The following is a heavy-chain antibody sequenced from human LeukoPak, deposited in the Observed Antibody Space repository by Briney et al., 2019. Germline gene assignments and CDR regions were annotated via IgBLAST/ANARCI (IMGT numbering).Heavy chain of an antibody. V-gene: IGHV3-30*02. CDR3: AKDKGKANYYFDY. Sequence: HPGGSLRLSCAASGFTFSSYGMHWVRQAPGKGLEWVAFIRYDGSNKYYADSVKGRFTISRDNSENTLYLQMNSLRAEDTAVYYCAKDKGKANYYFDYWGQGTLVTVSS. J-gene: IGHJ4*02. D-gene: IGHD1-7*01. CDR1: GFTFSSYG. CDR2: IRYDGSNK.